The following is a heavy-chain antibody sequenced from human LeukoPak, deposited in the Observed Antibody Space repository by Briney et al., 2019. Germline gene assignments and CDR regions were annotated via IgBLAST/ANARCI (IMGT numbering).Heavy chain of an antibody. J-gene: IGHJ4*02. CDR1: GFTFSSYG. D-gene: IGHD6-19*01. CDR3: AIDQAVAGTLLDY. V-gene: IGHV3-30*02. CDR2: IRYDGSNK. Sequence: GGSLRLSCAASGFTFSSYGMHWVRQAPGKGLEWVAFIRYDGSNKYYADSVKGRFTISRDNSKNTLYLQMNSLRAEDTAVYYCAIDQAVAGTLLDYWGQGTLVTVSS.